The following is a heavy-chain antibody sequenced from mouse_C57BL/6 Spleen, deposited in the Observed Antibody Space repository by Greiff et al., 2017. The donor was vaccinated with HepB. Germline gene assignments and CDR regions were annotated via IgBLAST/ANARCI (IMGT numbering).Heavy chain of an antibody. CDR2: INPSTGGT. J-gene: IGHJ2*01. CDR3: ARSPGGYFDY. V-gene: IGHV1-43*01. Sequence: EVQLVESGPELVKPGASVKISCKASGYSFTGYYMHWVKQSSEKSLEWIGEINPSTGGTSYNQKFKGKATLTVDKSSSTAYMQLKSLTSEDSAVYYCARSPGGYFDYWGQGTTLTVSS. CDR1: GYSFTGYY.